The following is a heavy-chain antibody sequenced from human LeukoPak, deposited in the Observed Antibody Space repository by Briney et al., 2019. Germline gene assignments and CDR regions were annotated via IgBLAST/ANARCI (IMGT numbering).Heavy chain of an antibody. D-gene: IGHD3-9*01. CDR3: ARGAQVLRYFDWLHNWFDP. CDR1: GGTFSSYA. V-gene: IGHV1-69*04. CDR2: IIPILGIA. Sequence: SVKVSCKASGGTFSSYAISWVRQAPGQRLEWMGRIIPILGIANYAQKFQGRVTITADKSTSTAYMELSSLRSEDTAVYYCARGAQVLRYFDWLHNWFDPWAREPWSPSPQ. J-gene: IGHJ5*02.